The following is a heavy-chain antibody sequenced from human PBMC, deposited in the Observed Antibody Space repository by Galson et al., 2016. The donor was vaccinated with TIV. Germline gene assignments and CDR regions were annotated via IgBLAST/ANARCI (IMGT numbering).Heavy chain of an antibody. D-gene: IGHD4-23*01. Sequence: SLRLSCAASGFTFSSLHMDWVRQAPVEGLEWISVIPYTSATIYYAHSVKGRFTLTSDNAKNSLYLQLNILRSEDTAVYYCARPGNYDGDRRGAFDLWGQGTKVTVSP. J-gene: IGHJ3*01. V-gene: IGHV3-48*04. CDR3: ARPGNYDGDRRGAFDL. CDR2: IPYTSATI. CDR1: GFTFSSLH.